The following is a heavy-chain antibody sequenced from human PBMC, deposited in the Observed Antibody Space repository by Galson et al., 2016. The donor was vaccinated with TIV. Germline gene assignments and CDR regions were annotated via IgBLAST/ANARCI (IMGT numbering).Heavy chain of an antibody. Sequence: SLRLSCAASGFIFDNYVMHWVRQAPGKGLECVSLISWDGQRPYYADSVKGRFTISRDSSRNSLFLQMDSLRTEDTAVYYCATLTGDEGHFDYWGQGTPVTVFS. CDR3: ATLTGDEGHFDY. J-gene: IGHJ4*02. CDR2: ISWDGQRP. D-gene: IGHD7-27*01. V-gene: IGHV3-43*01. CDR1: GFIFDNYV.